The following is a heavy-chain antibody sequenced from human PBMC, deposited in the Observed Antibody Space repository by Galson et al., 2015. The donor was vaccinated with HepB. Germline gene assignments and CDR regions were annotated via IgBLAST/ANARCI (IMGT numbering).Heavy chain of an antibody. Sequence: SVKVSCKASEYTFTGYSIHWVRQAPGQGLEWMGWINPNSGGTNYAQKFQGRVTITADESTSTAYMELSSLRSEDTAVYFCARSRVEMATIKGIDAFHIWGQGTMVTVSS. CDR3: ARSRVEMATIKGIDAFHI. D-gene: IGHD5-24*01. J-gene: IGHJ3*02. V-gene: IGHV1-2*02. CDR2: INPNSGGT. CDR1: EYTFTGYS.